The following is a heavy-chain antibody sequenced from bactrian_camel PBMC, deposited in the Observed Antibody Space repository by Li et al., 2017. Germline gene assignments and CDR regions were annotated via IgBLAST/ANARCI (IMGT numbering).Heavy chain of an antibody. V-gene: IGHV3S53*01. CDR3: AAAKLQCGGTWEYRGFYPY. D-gene: IGHD3*01. CDR2: ITRSGYT. CDR1: AYTTGC. Sequence: HVQLVESGGDSVQPGGSLRLSCEGSAYTTGCMGWFRQAPGKEAEGVATITRSGYTTYADSVKGRFTISRDSTKNILYLEMNDLKPEDTAVYYCAAAKLQCGGTWEYRGFYPYWGQGTQVTVS. J-gene: IGHJ4*01.